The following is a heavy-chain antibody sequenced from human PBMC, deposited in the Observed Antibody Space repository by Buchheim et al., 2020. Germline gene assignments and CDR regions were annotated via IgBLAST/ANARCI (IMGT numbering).Heavy chain of an antibody. V-gene: IGHV3-23*01. Sequence: EEQLLESGGGLVQPGGSLRLSCAASGFTFSNYVMSWVRQAPGKGLEWVSGISGSGVSTYYADSVKGRFTISRDNSKNTLYLQMISLGAEDTAVYYCANVVVFDGSGTEYWGQGTL. CDR1: GFTFSNYV. D-gene: IGHD3-10*01. J-gene: IGHJ4*02. CDR3: ANVVVFDGSGTEY. CDR2: ISGSGVST.